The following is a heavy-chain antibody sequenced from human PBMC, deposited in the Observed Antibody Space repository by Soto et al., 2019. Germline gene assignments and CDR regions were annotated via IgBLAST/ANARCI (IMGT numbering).Heavy chain of an antibody. V-gene: IGHV3-74*01. J-gene: IGHJ6*04. CDR1: GFTFSNYC. CDR3: ARNSPGVYALWVDV. Sequence: EVQLVESGGGLVEPGGSLRLSCAASGFTFSNYCMQWVRQAPGKGLVWVARIDTDGNSINYADFVEGRLRISRDNAKNTLYPQMTSLRAEDTAVYYCARNSPGVYALWVDVWGEGATVTVSA. CDR2: IDTDGNSI. D-gene: IGHD2-8*01.